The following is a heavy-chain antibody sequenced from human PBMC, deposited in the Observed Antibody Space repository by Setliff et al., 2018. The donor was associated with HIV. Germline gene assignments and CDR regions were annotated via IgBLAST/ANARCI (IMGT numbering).Heavy chain of an antibody. CDR1: GGFISTGGYS. D-gene: IGHD3-22*01. V-gene: IGHV4-61*08. CDR3: ARETYYYDNPQYYYYYMDV. CDR2: IYSGGST. J-gene: IGHJ6*03. Sequence: SETLSLTCTVSGGFISTGGYSWSWIRQPPGKGLEWLGHIYSGGSTNYNPSLKSRVTISVDTSKNQSSLKLRSVTAADTAVYYCARETYYYDNPQYYYYYMDVWGKGTTVTVSS.